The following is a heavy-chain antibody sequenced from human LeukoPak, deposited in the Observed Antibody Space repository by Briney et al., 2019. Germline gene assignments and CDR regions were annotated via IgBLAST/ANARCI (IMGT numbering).Heavy chain of an antibody. J-gene: IGHJ4*02. CDR3: ARVYSSLSGRALDY. Sequence: GGSLRLSCTASGLTFSTYWMSWVRQAPGKGLEGVANIKQDGSEKDYVDSVKGRFTISRDNAKNSLYLQMNSLRAEDTAVYHCARVYSSLSGRALDYWGQGTLVTVSS. D-gene: IGHD6-6*01. CDR1: GLTFSTYW. CDR2: IKQDGSEK. V-gene: IGHV3-7*01.